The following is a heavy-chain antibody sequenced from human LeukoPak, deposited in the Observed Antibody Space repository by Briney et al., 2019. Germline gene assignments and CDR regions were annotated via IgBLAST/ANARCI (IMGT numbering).Heavy chain of an antibody. V-gene: IGHV1-2*02. Sequence: ASVNVSCKASGYTFTDYYMHWVRQAPGQGLEWMGCINPNSGGTDYAQKSQGRVTMTRDTSISTAYMELSSLTSDDTAIYYCARGRTPAGGRVLDGYWGQEALVTVSS. J-gene: IGHJ4*02. D-gene: IGHD6-13*01. CDR2: INPNSGGT. CDR1: GYTFTDYY. CDR3: ARGRTPAGGRVLDGY.